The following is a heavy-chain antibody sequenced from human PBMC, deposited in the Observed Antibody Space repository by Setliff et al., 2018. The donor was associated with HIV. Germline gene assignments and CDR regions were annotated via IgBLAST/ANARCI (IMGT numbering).Heavy chain of an antibody. Sequence: ASVKVSCKASGGTFSSYAISWVRQAPGQGLEWMGGIIPILGIANYAQKFQGRVTITADKSTSTAYMELSSLRSEDTAVYYCARSYCSGGSCYRFDAFDIWGQGTMVT. CDR3: ARSYCSGGSCYRFDAFDI. V-gene: IGHV1-69*10. D-gene: IGHD2-15*01. CDR1: GGTFSSYA. CDR2: IIPILGIA. J-gene: IGHJ3*02.